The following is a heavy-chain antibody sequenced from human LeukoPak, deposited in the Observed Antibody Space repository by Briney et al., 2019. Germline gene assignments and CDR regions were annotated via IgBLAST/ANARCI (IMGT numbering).Heavy chain of an antibody. CDR3: ARERSDSSGYYFDY. CDR2: IKQDGSEK. J-gene: IGHJ4*02. Sequence: GGSLRLSCAASGFTFSIYWMSWVRQAPGKGLEWVANIKQDGSEKYYVDSVKGRFTISRDNAKNSLYLQMNSLRAEDTAVYYCARERSDSSGYYFDYWGQGTLVTVSS. V-gene: IGHV3-7*01. D-gene: IGHD3-22*01. CDR1: GFTFSIYW.